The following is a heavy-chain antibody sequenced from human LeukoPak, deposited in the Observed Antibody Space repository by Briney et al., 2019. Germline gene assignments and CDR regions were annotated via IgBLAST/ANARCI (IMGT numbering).Heavy chain of an antibody. Sequence: GGSLRLSCAASGFTFSSYWMSWVRQAPGKGLEWVVNIKQDGSEKYYVDSVKGRFTISRDNSKNTLYLQMNSLRAEDTAVYYCAKDPVVVVATDYWGQGTLVTVSS. J-gene: IGHJ4*02. V-gene: IGHV3-7*03. CDR2: IKQDGSEK. CDR3: AKDPVVVVATDY. CDR1: GFTFSSYW. D-gene: IGHD2-15*01.